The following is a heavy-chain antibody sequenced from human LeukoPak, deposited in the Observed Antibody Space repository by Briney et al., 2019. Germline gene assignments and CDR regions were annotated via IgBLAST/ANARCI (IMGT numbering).Heavy chain of an antibody. CDR2: IEKDGSDI. J-gene: IGHJ4*02. Sequence: GGSLRLSCAASGFSFSTYSMIWVRQAPGKGLEWVANIEKDGSDIHYADSVRGRFTISRDNTQTSQWLQMNSLRVEDTAIYYCATNTDYRFDYWGQGILVTVSS. CDR3: ATNTDYRFDY. V-gene: IGHV3-7*01. D-gene: IGHD3-16*01. CDR1: GFSFSTYS.